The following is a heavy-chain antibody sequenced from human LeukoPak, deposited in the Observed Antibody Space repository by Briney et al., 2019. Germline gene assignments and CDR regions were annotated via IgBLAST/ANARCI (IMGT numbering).Heavy chain of an antibody. V-gene: IGHV3-23*01. CDR1: GFTFSSND. CDR3: ARAGGPPTAMGFDP. J-gene: IGHJ5*02. D-gene: IGHD2-2*01. CDR2: ISGTDGSR. Sequence: PGGSLRLSCAASGFTFSSNDMSWVRQAPGKGLEWVSGISGTDGSRSYADSVKGRFTISRDNAKNTLYLQMNSLRVEDTAVYYCARAGGPPTAMGFDPWGQGSLVSVST.